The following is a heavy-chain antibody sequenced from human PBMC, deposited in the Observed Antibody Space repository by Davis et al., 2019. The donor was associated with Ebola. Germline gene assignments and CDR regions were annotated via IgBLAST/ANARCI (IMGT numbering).Heavy chain of an antibody. D-gene: IGHD4-23*01. V-gene: IGHV3-20*04. CDR1: GFTFDDYG. CDR3: ARVFRGNSPYFDY. Sequence: GESLKISCAASGFTFDDYGMSWVRQAPGKGLEWVSGINWNGGSTGYADSVKGRFTISRDNAKNSLYLQMNSLRAEDTALYYCARVFRGNSPYFDYWGQGTLVTVSS. CDR2: INWNGGST. J-gene: IGHJ4*02.